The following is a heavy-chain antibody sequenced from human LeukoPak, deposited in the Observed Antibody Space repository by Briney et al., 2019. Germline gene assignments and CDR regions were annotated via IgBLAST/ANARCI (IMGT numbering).Heavy chain of an antibody. J-gene: IGHJ4*02. D-gene: IGHD1-26*01. Sequence: ASVKVSCKASGGTFSSYAISWVRQAPGQGLEWMGGIITIFGTANYAQKFQGRVTITADESTSTAYMELGSLSSEDTAVYYCARVGLYSGSYYIFDYWGQGALVTVSS. V-gene: IGHV1-69*13. CDR2: IITIFGTA. CDR1: GGTFSSYA. CDR3: ARVGLYSGSYYIFDY.